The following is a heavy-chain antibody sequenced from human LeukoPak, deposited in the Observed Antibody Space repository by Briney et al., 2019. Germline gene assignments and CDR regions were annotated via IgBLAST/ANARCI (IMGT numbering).Heavy chain of an antibody. CDR3: ARGYSYGYARYFDH. V-gene: IGHV3-23*01. D-gene: IGHD5-18*01. Sequence: GGSLRLSCAASGFTFSSYAMSWVRQAPGKGLEWVSAISGSGGSTYYADSVKGRFTISRDNSKNTLYLQMNSLRAEDTAVYYCARGYSYGYARYFDHWGQGTLVTVSS. J-gene: IGHJ4*02. CDR1: GFTFSSYA. CDR2: ISGSGGST.